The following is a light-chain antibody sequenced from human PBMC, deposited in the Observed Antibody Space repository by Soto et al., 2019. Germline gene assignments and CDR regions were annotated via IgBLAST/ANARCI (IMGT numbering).Light chain of an antibody. Sequence: DIQMTQSPSSLSTSVGDRVTITCRASQGISHYLAWYQQKPGKDPQLLIYAASTLQSGVPSRFSGSGSGTDFTLTISSLQPEDGGTYYCQKYNRAPLTFGQGTKVEIK. CDR1: QGISHY. CDR3: QKYNRAPLT. V-gene: IGKV1-27*01. CDR2: AAS. J-gene: IGKJ1*01.